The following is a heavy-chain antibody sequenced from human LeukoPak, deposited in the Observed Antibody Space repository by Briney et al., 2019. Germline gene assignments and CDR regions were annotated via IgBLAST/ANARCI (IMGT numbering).Heavy chain of an antibody. Sequence: QAGGSLRLSCAASGSTFRSYAIRWVRQAPGKGLEWVAVISYDGTENYYADSVKGRFTISRDNSKNTLFLQMNSLRPEDTAAYYCAIGGGSSTWYEGYLQHWGQGTLITVSS. J-gene: IGHJ1*01. CDR3: AIGGGSSTWYEGYLQH. D-gene: IGHD6-13*01. V-gene: IGHV3-30-3*01. CDR1: GSTFRSYA. CDR2: ISYDGTEN.